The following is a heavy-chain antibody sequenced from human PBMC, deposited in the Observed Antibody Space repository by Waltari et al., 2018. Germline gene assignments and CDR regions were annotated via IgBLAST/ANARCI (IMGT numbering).Heavy chain of an antibody. D-gene: IGHD4-17*01. V-gene: IGHV3-21*01. CDR3: ARDNNYGGNSYYYYMDV. J-gene: IGHJ6*03. Sequence: EVQLVESGGGLVKPGGSLRLSCAASGFTFSSYSMNWVRQAPGKGLEWVSSISSSSSYIYYADSVKGRFTISRDNAKNSLYLQMNSLRAEDTAVYYCARDNNYGGNSYYYYMDVWGKGTTVTVSS. CDR1: GFTFSSYS. CDR2: ISSSSSYI.